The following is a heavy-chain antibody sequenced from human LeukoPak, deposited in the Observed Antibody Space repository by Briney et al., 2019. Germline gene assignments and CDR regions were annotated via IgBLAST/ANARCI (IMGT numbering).Heavy chain of an antibody. CDR1: GFTFSSYS. D-gene: IGHD6-13*01. CDR3: AREGAAAGKTWAFDI. Sequence: PGGSLRLSCAASGFTFSSYSMNWVRQAPGKGLEWVSYISSSSSTIYYADSVKGRFSISRDNSKNTLDLQMNSLRAEDTAVYYCAREGAAAGKTWAFDIWGQGTLVTVSS. CDR2: ISSSSSTI. J-gene: IGHJ3*02. V-gene: IGHV3-48*01.